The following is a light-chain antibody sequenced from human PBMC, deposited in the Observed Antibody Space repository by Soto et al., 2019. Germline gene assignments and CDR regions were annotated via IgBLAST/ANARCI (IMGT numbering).Light chain of an antibody. CDR1: QSLNRD. CDR2: GAS. V-gene: IGKV3-15*01. CDR3: RQYNNWPGT. J-gene: IGKJ1*01. Sequence: IVMTQSPATLSMSPGERATLACRASQSLNRDLAWYQQKPGQSPRVLIFGASIRATGIPARFSGSGSGTEFTLTIGSLQSEDCALYYCRQYNNWPGTFGQGTKVDNK.